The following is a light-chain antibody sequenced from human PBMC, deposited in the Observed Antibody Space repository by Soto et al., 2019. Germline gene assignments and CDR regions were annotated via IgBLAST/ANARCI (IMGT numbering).Light chain of an antibody. CDR2: ATS. CDR1: RTIHNY. Sequence: DIEITQSPSYRPASLGDRVTITCRASRTIHNYLNWYRLKPGRAPEILVYATSSLQSGVPSIGTGGGSWTPCTRAISGLQPADVETDVCQQSYKTPITFCPGTRLEIK. CDR3: QQSYKTPIT. V-gene: IGKV1-39*01. J-gene: IGKJ5*01.